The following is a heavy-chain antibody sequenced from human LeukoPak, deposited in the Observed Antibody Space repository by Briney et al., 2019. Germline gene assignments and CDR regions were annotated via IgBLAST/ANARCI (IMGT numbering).Heavy chain of an antibody. Sequence: SETLSLTCAVYGGSFSTYYWSWIRQSPGKGLEWIAEINHRGDTNYNPSVKSRVTISVDTSKNQFSLKVRSLTAADTAFYYCARGPTISETGCFDYWGQGTLVTVSS. D-gene: IGHD1-1*01. CDR1: GGSFSTYY. V-gene: IGHV4-34*01. CDR2: INHRGDT. CDR3: ARGPTISETGCFDY. J-gene: IGHJ4*03.